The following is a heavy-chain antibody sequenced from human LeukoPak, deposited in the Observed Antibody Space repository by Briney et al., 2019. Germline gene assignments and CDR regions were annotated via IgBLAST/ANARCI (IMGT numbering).Heavy chain of an antibody. CDR3: ARDYYDVSDYYYYGMDV. J-gene: IGHJ6*02. V-gene: IGHV3-30*04. D-gene: IGHD3-22*01. CDR1: GFTFSSYA. CDR2: ISYDGSNK. Sequence: GGPLRLSCAASGFTFSSYAMHWVRQAPGKGLEWVAVISYDGSNKYYADSVKGRFTISRDNSKNTLYLQMNSLRAEDTAVYYCARDYYDVSDYYYYGMDVWGQGTTVTVSS.